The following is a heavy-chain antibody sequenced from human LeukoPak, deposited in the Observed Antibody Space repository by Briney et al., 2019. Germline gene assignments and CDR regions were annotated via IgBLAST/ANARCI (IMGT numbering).Heavy chain of an antibody. V-gene: IGHV4-30-4*01. J-gene: IGHJ4*02. D-gene: IGHD3-10*01. CDR1: GGSISSGDYY. CDR3: ARASRSITIVRGVIIFDY. Sequence: PSETLSLTCTVSGGSISSGDYYWSWIRQPPGKGLEWIGYIYYSGSTYYNPSLKSRVTISVDTSKNQFSLKLSSVTAADTAVYYCARASRSITIVRGVIIFDYWGQGTLVTVSS. CDR2: IYYSGST.